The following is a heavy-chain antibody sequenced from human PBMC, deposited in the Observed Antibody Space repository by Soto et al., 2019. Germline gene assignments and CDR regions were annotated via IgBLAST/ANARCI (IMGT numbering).Heavy chain of an antibody. CDR3: ARAFLGIQLWTRMDV. J-gene: IGHJ6*02. Sequence: QVQPQESGPGLVKPSETLSLTCTVSGGSVSSGSYYWSWIRQPPGKGLEWIGYIYYSGTTNYNPSLKSRVTISLDTSKNHFSLRLSSVTAADTAVYYCARAFLGIQLWTRMDVWGQGTTVTVSS. CDR1: GGSVSSGSYY. V-gene: IGHV4-61*03. CDR2: IYYSGTT. D-gene: IGHD5-18*01.